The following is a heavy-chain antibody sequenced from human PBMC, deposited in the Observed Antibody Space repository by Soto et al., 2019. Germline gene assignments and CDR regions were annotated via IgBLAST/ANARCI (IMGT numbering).Heavy chain of an antibody. CDR1: GGSISSGGYY. V-gene: IGHV4-31*03. Sequence: SETLSLTCTVSGGSISSGGYYWSWIRQHPGKGLEWIGYIYYSGSTYYNPSLKSRVTISVDTSKNQFSLKLSSVTAADTAVYYCARARPIVVPAAMPYWYFDLWGPGTLVTVFS. D-gene: IGHD2-2*01. J-gene: IGHJ2*01. CDR2: IYYSGST. CDR3: ARARPIVVPAAMPYWYFDL.